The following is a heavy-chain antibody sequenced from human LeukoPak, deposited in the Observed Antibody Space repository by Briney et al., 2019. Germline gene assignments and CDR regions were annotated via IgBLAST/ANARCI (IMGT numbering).Heavy chain of an antibody. V-gene: IGHV4-59*01. J-gene: IGHJ3*01. D-gene: IGHD6-19*01. CDR2: VFHTVST. CDR3: AREGEVAGTWHVFGV. Sequence: SETLSLTCILSGASLWTSYWRCIRQPPGEGVGRGGYVFHTVSTYYNPSLKGRVTMSLDTSRNQVSLKMTSVTAADTAFYYCAREGEVAGTWHVFGVWGQGTMVTVSS. CDR1: GASLWTSY.